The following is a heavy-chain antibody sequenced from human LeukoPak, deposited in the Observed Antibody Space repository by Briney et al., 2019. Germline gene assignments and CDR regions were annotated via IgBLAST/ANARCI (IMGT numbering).Heavy chain of an antibody. J-gene: IGHJ4*02. CDR1: GFTFSSYA. CDR3: AKDRYSGSYPGGADY. CDR2: ISGSGGSA. V-gene: IGHV3-23*01. D-gene: IGHD1-26*01. Sequence: GGSLRLSCAASGFTFSSYAMSWVRQAPGKGLEWVSAISGSGGSAYYADSVKGRFTISRDNSKNTLYLQMNSLRAEDTAVYYCAKDRYSGSYPGGADYWGQGTLVTVSS.